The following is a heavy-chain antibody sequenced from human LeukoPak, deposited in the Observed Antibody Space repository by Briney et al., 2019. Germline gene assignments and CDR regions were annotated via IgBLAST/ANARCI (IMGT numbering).Heavy chain of an antibody. V-gene: IGHV1-18*01. J-gene: IGHJ5*02. CDR1: GYTFTSYG. CDR3: ARGNFLSSSWPFDP. Sequence: ASVTVSCKASGYTFTSYGISWVRQAPGQGLEWMGWISAYNGNTNYAQKLQGRVTMTTDTSTSTAYMELRSLRSDDTAVYYCARGNFLSSSWPFDPWGQGTLVTVSS. D-gene: IGHD6-13*01. CDR2: ISAYNGNT.